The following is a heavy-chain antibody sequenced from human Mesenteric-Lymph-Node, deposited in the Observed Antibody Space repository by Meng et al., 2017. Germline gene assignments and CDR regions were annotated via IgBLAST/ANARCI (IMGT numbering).Heavy chain of an antibody. CDR3: ARSPYSGSALPFFDY. Sequence: QLQLQGSGPGLVKPSETLSLTCTVSGGSISSNGYYWDWVRQPPGKGLEWIGAIYHSGSTSYNPSLQSRVSISGDTSNKQFSLKLTSVTAADTAVYYCARSPYSGSALPFFDYWGQGSLVTVSS. CDR1: GGSISSNGYY. CDR2: IYHSGST. J-gene: IGHJ4*02. D-gene: IGHD1-26*01. V-gene: IGHV4-39*07.